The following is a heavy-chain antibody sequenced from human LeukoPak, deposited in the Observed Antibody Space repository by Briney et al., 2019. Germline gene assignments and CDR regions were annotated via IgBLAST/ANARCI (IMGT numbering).Heavy chain of an antibody. CDR2: IYYTGSS. CDR3: ARHVGAWHHIDF. D-gene: IGHD4-17*01. V-gene: IGHV4-59*08. CDR1: GASVSSHF. Sequence: PSETLSLTCTVSGASVSSHFWSWIRQPPGKGLEWIGYIYYTGSSNYNPSLKSRVAMSVDTSKNQFSLRLSSVTAADTAVYFCARHVGAWHHIDFWGQGSLCTVSS. J-gene: IGHJ4*02.